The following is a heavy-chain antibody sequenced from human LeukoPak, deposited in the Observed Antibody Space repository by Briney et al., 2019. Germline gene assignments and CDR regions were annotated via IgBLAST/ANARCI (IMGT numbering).Heavy chain of an antibody. D-gene: IGHD6-13*01. Sequence: GGSLRLSCAASGFTFSSYGMSWVRQAPGKGLEWVSAISGSGGSTYYADSVKGRFTISRDNAKNSLYLQMNSLRAEDTAVYYCARGRAAGRDYYYYYMDVWGKGTTVTVSS. CDR3: ARGRAAGRDYYYYYMDV. CDR1: GFTFSSYG. CDR2: ISGSGGST. J-gene: IGHJ6*03. V-gene: IGHV3-23*01.